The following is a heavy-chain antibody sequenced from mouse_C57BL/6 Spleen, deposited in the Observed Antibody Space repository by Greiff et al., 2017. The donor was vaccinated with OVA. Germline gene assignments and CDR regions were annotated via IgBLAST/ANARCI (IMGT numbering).Heavy chain of an antibody. V-gene: IGHV1-52*01. CDR1: GYTFTSYW. Sequence: VQLQQPGAELVRPGSSVKLSCKASGYTFTSYWMHWVKQRPIQGLEWIGNIDPSDSETHYNQKFKDKATLTVDKSSSTAYMQLSSLTSEDSAVYYCARWGGLRREGYYFDYWGQGTTLTVSS. CDR2: IDPSDSET. J-gene: IGHJ2*01. D-gene: IGHD2-4*01. CDR3: ARWGGLRREGYYFDY.